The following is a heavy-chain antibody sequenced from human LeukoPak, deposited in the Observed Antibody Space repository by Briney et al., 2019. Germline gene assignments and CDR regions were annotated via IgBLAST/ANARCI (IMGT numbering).Heavy chain of an antibody. D-gene: IGHD6-19*01. CDR2: INHSGST. V-gene: IGHV4-34*01. Sequence: SETLSLTCAVYGGSFSGYYWSWIRQPPGKGLEWIGEINHSGSTNYNPSLKSRVTISVDTSKNQFSLKLSSVTAADTAVYYCAGCRGQWLVRSHYFDYWGQGTLVTVSS. CDR3: AGCRGQWLVRSHYFDY. J-gene: IGHJ4*02. CDR1: GGSFSGYY.